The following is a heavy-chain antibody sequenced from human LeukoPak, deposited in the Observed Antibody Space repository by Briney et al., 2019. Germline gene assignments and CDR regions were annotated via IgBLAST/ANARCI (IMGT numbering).Heavy chain of an antibody. Sequence: SETLSLTCTVSGGSISNYYWSWIRQPPGKGLGWIGYIYYTGDTNHNPSLKSRVTISIDTSKNQLSLTLHSVTAADTAVYYCARHPFATPFDYWGQGILVTVSS. CDR3: ARHPFATPFDY. CDR2: IYYTGDT. D-gene: IGHD2-15*01. CDR1: GGSISNYY. V-gene: IGHV4-59*08. J-gene: IGHJ4*02.